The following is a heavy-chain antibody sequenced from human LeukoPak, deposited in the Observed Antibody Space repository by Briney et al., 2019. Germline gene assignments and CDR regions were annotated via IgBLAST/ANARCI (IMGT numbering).Heavy chain of an antibody. V-gene: IGHV3-21*01. D-gene: IGHD2-8*01. J-gene: IGHJ4*02. Sequence: PGGSLRLSCAASGFTFSSCSMNWVRQAPGKGLEWVSSISSSSSYIYYADSVKGRFTISRDNAKNSLYLQMNSLRAEDTAVYYCARSGYCTNGVCPQNYWGQGTLVTVSS. CDR1: GFTFSSCS. CDR3: ARSGYCTNGVCPQNY. CDR2: ISSSSSYI.